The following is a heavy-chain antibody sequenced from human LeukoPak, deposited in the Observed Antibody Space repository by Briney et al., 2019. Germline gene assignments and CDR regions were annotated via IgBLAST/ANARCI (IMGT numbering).Heavy chain of an antibody. CDR2: ISWNSGSI. CDR1: GFTFDDYA. V-gene: IGHV3-9*01. J-gene: IGHJ4*02. D-gene: IGHD5-12*01. Sequence: PGRSLRLSCAASGFTFDDYAMHWVRHAPGKGLEWVSGISWNSGSIGYADSVKGRFTISRDNAKNSLYLQMNSLRAEDTALYYCAKAPGYSGYDSYFDYWGQGTLVTVSS. CDR3: AKAPGYSGYDSYFDY.